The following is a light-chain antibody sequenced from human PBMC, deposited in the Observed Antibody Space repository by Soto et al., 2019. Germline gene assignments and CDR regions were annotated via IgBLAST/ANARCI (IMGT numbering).Light chain of an antibody. J-gene: IGKJ1*01. CDR3: QQYNTYSWT. CDR2: KAS. CDR1: QSISRW. Sequence: IQMTQSPSSLSASLGDRVIITCRSSQSISRWLTFYQQKPGKAPNLRIYKASSLQSGVPSRFSGSGSGTEFTLTISSLQPDDFATYYCQQYNTYSWTFGQGTKVDIK. V-gene: IGKV1-5*03.